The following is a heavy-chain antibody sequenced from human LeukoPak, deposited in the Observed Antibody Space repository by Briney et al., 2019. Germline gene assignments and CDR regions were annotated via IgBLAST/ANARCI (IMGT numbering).Heavy chain of an antibody. V-gene: IGHV1-18*01. J-gene: IGHJ6*03. D-gene: IGHD6-19*01. Sequence: ASVKVSCKASGYTFTSYGISWVRQAPGQGLEWMGWISAYNGNTNYAQKLQGRVTMTTDTSTSTAYMELRSLRSDDTAVYYCASRERVSSGWADYYYYYYMDVWGKGTTVTISS. CDR2: ISAYNGNT. CDR3: ASRERVSSGWADYYYYYYMDV. CDR1: GYTFTSYG.